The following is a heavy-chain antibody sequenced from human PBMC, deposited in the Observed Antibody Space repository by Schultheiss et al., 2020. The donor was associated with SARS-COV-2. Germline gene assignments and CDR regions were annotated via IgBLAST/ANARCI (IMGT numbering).Heavy chain of an antibody. Sequence: SQTLSLTCTVSGGSISSYYWGWIRQPAGKGLEWIGRIYTSGSTNYNPSLKSRVTMSVDTSKNQFSLKLSSVTAADTAVYYCARDGIGDSSGGRGWFDPWGQGTLVTVSS. CDR1: GGSISSYY. CDR3: ARDGIGDSSGGRGWFDP. V-gene: IGHV4-4*07. CDR2: IYTSGST. J-gene: IGHJ5*02. D-gene: IGHD6-19*01.